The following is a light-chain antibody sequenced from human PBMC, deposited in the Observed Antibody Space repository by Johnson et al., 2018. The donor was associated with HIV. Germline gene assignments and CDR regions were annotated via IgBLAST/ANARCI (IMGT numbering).Light chain of an antibody. CDR1: SSNIGNNY. Sequence: QSVLTQPPSVSAAPGQKVTISCSGSSSNIGNNYVSWYQQLPGTAPKLLIYDNTKRPSGIPDRISGSKSGTSATLGITGLQTGDEADYYCGTWNTRLSAGHVFGTGTKVTAL. CDR2: DNT. V-gene: IGLV1-51*01. J-gene: IGLJ1*01. CDR3: GTWNTRLSAGHV.